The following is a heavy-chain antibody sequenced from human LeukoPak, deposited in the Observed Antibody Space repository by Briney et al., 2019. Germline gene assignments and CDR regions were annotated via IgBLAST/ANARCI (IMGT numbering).Heavy chain of an antibody. CDR2: ISSSSSYI. Sequence: GGSLRLSCAASGFTFTTYTINWVRQAPGKGLEWVSSISSSSSYIYYADSVKGRFTISRDNAKNSLYLQMNSLRAEDTAVYYCARDPSYPSGHAFDIWGQGTMVTVSS. V-gene: IGHV3-21*01. D-gene: IGHD2-2*01. CDR1: GFTFTTYT. CDR3: ARDPSYPSGHAFDI. J-gene: IGHJ3*02.